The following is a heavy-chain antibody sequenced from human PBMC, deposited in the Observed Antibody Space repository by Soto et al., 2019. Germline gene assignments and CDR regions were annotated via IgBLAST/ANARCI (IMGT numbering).Heavy chain of an antibody. Sequence: ESLKISCQASGSSFNIHWIAWVRQMPGEGLEWMGIVYPGDSDTRYSPSFQSQVTISADKSISTAYLQWSSLKASDAAMYYCARHTTYYYDKPTGYLDYWRHGTLVTVSS. CDR1: GSSFNIHW. D-gene: IGHD3-22*01. J-gene: IGHJ4*03. CDR3: ARHTTYYYDKPTGYLDY. V-gene: IGHV5-51*01. CDR2: VYPGDSDT.